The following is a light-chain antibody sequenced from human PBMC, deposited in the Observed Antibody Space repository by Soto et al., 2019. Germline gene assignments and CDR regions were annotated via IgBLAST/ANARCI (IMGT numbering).Light chain of an antibody. CDR3: QSYDSSLSGSVV. CDR2: GNR. J-gene: IGLJ2*01. V-gene: IGLV1-40*01. CDR1: GSNIGAGYN. Sequence: QSVLTQPPSVSGAPGQRVTVSCTGSGSNIGAGYNVHWYQQLPGTAPKLLIYGNRNRPSGVPDRFSGSKSGTSASLAITGLQAEDEADYYCQSYDSSLSGSVVFGGGTKVTVL.